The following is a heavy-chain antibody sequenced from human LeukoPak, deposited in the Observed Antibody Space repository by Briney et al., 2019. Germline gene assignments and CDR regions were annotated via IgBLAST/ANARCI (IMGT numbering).Heavy chain of an antibody. J-gene: IGHJ4*02. CDR2: IGSLSIGS. CDR3: AKKGLVGTTDLRAFDY. D-gene: IGHD1-26*01. V-gene: IGHV3-23*01. Sequence: PGGSLRLSCAASGFTFSSYAMSWVRQAPGKGLEWVSGIGSLSIGSYYADSVKGRFTISRDNANNTLYLQMNSLRAEDTAVYYCAKKGLVGTTDLRAFDYWGQGTLVTVSS. CDR1: GFTFSSYA.